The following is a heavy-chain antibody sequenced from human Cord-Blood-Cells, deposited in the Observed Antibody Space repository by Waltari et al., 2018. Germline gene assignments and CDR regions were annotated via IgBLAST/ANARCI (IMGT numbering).Heavy chain of an antibody. CDR1: GFTFSSYG. V-gene: IGHV3-33*01. CDR2: IWYDGSNK. J-gene: IGHJ4*02. D-gene: IGHD6-19*01. Sequence: QVQLVESGGGVVQPGRSLRLSCAASGFTFSSYGMHWVRQAPGKGLEWVAVIWYDGSNKYYADSEKGRFTISRDNSKNTLYLQMNSLRAEDTAVYYCARGGIAVAVFDYWGQGTLVTVSS. CDR3: ARGGIAVAVFDY.